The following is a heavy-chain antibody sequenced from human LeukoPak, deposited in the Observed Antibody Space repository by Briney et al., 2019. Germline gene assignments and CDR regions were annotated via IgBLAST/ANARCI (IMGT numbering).Heavy chain of an antibody. CDR2: ISWNSGSI. V-gene: IGHV3-9*01. J-gene: IGHJ1*01. D-gene: IGHD2-2*01. Sequence: GGSLRLSCAASGFTFDDYAMHWVRQAPGKGLEWVSGISWNSGSIGYADSVKGRFTISRDNAKNSLYLQMNSLRAEDTALYYCAKDSSTQQSAEYFQHWGQGTLVTVSP. CDR1: GFTFDDYA. CDR3: AKDSSTQQSAEYFQH.